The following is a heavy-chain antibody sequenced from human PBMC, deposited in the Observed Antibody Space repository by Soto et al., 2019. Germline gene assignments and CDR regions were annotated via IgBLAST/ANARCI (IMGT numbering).Heavy chain of an antibody. J-gene: IGHJ4*02. D-gene: IGHD6-19*01. Sequence: PGGSLRLSCVASGFTFSTYWMHWVRQAPGKGLVWVSRINSDGSSTSYADSVKGRFTISRDNTKNTLYVQMNSLTAEDTAVYYCARGSDSSGWWMFDYWGQGTLVTVSS. CDR2: INSDGSST. CDR1: GFTFSTYW. V-gene: IGHV3-74*01. CDR3: ARGSDSSGWWMFDY.